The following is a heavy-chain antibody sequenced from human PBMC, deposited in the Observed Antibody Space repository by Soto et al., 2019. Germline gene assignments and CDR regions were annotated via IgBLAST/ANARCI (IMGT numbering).Heavy chain of an antibody. D-gene: IGHD6-13*01. J-gene: IGHJ4*02. CDR2: MNPNSGGT. Sequence: QVQLVQSGADVKKPGASVKVSCKTSGYTFSGYFMHWLRQAPGQGLEWMGWMNPNSGGTDYDQNFQGRVSMTWDTSISTAYMELSRLRSDDTAIYYCARGYYSSSWRVFDYWGQGTLVTVSS. CDR3: ARGYYSSSWRVFDY. CDR1: GYTFSGYF. V-gene: IGHV1-2*02.